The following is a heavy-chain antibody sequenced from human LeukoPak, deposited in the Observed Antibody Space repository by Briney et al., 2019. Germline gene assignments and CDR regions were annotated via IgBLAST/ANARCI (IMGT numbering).Heavy chain of an antibody. J-gene: IGHJ4*02. CDR2: ISPGDSET. V-gene: IGHV5-51*01. CDR3: ARIEGSTFDY. CDR1: GYSFTTYW. Sequence: GESLKISCKDSGYSFTTYWIGWVRQMPGKGLEWMGIISPGDSETKYSPSLQGQVTISADKSISTAYLQWSSLKASDTALYYCARIEGSTFDYWGQGTLVTVSS.